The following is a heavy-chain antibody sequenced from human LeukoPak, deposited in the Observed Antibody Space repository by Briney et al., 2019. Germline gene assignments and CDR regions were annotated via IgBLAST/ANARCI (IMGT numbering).Heavy chain of an antibody. CDR3: ARVVGAAPDY. J-gene: IGHJ4*02. Sequence: TGGSLRLSCAASGFTFSSYWMSWVRQAPGKGLEWVATIKQDGSENYYVDSVKGRFTISRDNAKNSLFLQMNSLRAEDTAVYYCARVVGAAPDYWGQGTLVTVSS. D-gene: IGHD1-26*01. V-gene: IGHV3-7*03. CDR2: IKQDGSEN. CDR1: GFTFSSYW.